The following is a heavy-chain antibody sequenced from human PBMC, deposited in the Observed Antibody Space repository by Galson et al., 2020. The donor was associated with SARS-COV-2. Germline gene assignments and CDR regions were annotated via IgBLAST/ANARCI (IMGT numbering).Heavy chain of an antibody. V-gene: IGHV3-33*01. CDR2: IWYDGSNK. Sequence: GGSPRLSCAASGFTFSSYGMHWVRQAPGKGLEWVAVIWYDGSNKYYADSVKGRFTISRDNSKNTLYLQMNSLRAEDTAVYYCARGGGIYYDSSGYYYSPTGYYYYYGMDVWGQGTTVTVSS. CDR1: GFTFSSYG. J-gene: IGHJ6*02. D-gene: IGHD3-22*01. CDR3: ARGGGIYYDSSGYYYSPTGYYYYYGMDV.